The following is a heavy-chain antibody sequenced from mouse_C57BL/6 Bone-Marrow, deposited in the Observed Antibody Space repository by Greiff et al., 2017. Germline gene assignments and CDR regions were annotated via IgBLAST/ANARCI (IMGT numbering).Heavy chain of an antibody. J-gene: IGHJ3*01. D-gene: IGHD2-1*01. Sequence: QVQLQQPGAELVKPGASVKLSCKASGYTFTSYWMHWVKQRPGQGLEWIGMIHPNSGSTNYNEKFKSKVTLTLDKSSSTAYMQLSSLTSEDSAVYYCAKGTLWYPSWGQGNLVTVTA. CDR3: AKGTLWYPS. V-gene: IGHV1-64*01. CDR1: GYTFTSYW. CDR2: IHPNSGST.